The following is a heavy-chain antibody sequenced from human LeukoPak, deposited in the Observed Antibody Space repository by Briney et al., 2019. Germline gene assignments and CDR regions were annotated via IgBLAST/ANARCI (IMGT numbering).Heavy chain of an antibody. V-gene: IGHV4-39*01. CDR2: IYYSGST. J-gene: IGHJ4*02. CDR1: GGSISSSSYY. D-gene: IGHD6-13*01. CDR3: ARHGSSWYYFDY. Sequence: PSETLSLTCTVSGGSISSSSYYWGWIRQPPGKGLEWIGSIYYSGSTYYNPSLKSRVTISVDTSENQFSLKLSSVTAADTAVYYCARHGSSWYYFDYWGQGTLVTVSS.